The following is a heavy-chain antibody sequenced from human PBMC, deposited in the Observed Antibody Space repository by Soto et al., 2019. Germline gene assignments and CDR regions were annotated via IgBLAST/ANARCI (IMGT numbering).Heavy chain of an antibody. D-gene: IGHD6-19*01. CDR3: AKMGVAVAGDY. V-gene: IGHV3-66*01. CDR2: IYSGGST. CDR1: GFTVGSNY. Sequence: PGGSLRLSCAASGFTVGSNYVSWVRQAPGKGLEWVSVIYSGGSTYYADSVKGRFTISRDNSKNTLYLQMNSLRAEDTAVYYCAKMGVAVAGDYWGQGTLVTVSS. J-gene: IGHJ4*02.